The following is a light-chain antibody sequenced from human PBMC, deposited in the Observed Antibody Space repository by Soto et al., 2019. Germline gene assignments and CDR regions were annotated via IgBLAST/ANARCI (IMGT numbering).Light chain of an antibody. CDR1: SSNIGSNT. Sequence: QSVLTQPPSASGTPGQRVTISCSGRSSNIGSNTVNWYQKLPGTAPKLLIYTNNQRPSGVPDRFSGSKSGTTASLAISGLQSEEEADYYCAAWDDSLNGPVFGTGTKVTVL. J-gene: IGLJ1*01. CDR3: AAWDDSLNGPV. V-gene: IGLV1-44*01. CDR2: TNN.